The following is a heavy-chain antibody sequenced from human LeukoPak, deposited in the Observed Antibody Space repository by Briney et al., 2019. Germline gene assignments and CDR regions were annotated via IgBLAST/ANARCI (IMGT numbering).Heavy chain of an antibody. CDR1: GGSISSYY. Sequence: SETLSLTCTVSGGSISSYYWSWIRQPPGKGLEWIGYIYYSGSTNYNPSLESRVTISVDTSKNQFSLKLTSVTAADTAVYYCARDGFLAVDYWGQGTLVTVSS. J-gene: IGHJ4*02. CDR2: IYYSGST. CDR3: ARDGFLAVDY. D-gene: IGHD3-3*01. V-gene: IGHV4-59*12.